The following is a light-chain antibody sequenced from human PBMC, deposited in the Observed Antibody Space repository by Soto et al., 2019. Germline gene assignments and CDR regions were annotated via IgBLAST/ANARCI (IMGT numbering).Light chain of an antibody. V-gene: IGKV1-5*01. CDR2: DAA. CDR1: QSISRW. J-gene: IGKJ1*01. CDR3: QQYNDYLTWT. Sequence: DIQMTESLSTLFASVGDRVTITCRANQSISRWLAWFRQKPGKAPRILIFDAATLERGVPPRFSGSGSGTEFTLTINGLLSYDFATYDSQQYNDYLTWTFGQGTKVDIK.